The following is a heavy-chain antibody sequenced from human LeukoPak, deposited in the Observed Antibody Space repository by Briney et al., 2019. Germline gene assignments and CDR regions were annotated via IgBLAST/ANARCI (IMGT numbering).Heavy chain of an antibody. CDR1: GYTLTELS. CDR2: FDPEDGET. D-gene: IGHD3-9*01. J-gene: IGHJ4*02. Sequence: ASVKASCKVSGYTLTELSMHWVRQAPGKGLEWMGGFDPEDGETIYAQKSQGRVTMTEDTSTDTAYMELSSLRSEDTAVYYCATLNVLRYFDTTDYWGQGTLVTVSS. CDR3: ATLNVLRYFDTTDY. V-gene: IGHV1-24*01.